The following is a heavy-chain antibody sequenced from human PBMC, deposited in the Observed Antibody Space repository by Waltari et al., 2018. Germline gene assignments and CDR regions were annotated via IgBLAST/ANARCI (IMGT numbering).Heavy chain of an antibody. Sequence: QVQLAESGGGVVQRGGSLRPACHGTGIHSCSLAIHWVLQAPGRGLDWLTFISSDGSDKYYADSVKGRFSISRDNSRNSVFLEADSLRPEDTAIYYCARTQYSFDFDCWGQGTLVTVSP. CDR3: ARTQYSFDFDC. V-gene: IGHV3-30*16. CDR1: GIHSCSLA. CDR2: ISSDGSDK. J-gene: IGHJ4*02. D-gene: IGHD4-4*01.